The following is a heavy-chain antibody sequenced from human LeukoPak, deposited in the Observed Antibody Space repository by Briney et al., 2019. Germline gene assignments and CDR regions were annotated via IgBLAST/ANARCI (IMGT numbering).Heavy chain of an antibody. CDR2: ISAYNGNT. Sequence: ASVKVSCKVSGYTLTELSMHWVRQAPGKGLEWMGWISAYNGNTNYAQKLQGRVTMTTDTSTSTAYMELRSLRSDDTAVHYCAGTTYYYDSSGYNYYYYGMDVWGQGTTVTVSS. D-gene: IGHD3-22*01. CDR1: GYTLTELS. CDR3: AGTTYYYDSSGYNYYYYGMDV. J-gene: IGHJ6*02. V-gene: IGHV1-18*01.